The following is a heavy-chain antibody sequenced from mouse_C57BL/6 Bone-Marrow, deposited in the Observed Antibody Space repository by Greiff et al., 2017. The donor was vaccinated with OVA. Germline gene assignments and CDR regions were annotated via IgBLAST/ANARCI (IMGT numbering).Heavy chain of an antibody. V-gene: IGHV5-9-1*02. CDR2: ISSGGDYI. CDR3: TRDRTVYYFDY. CDR1: GFTFSSYA. Sequence: EVHLVESGEGLVKPGGSLKLSCAASGFTFSSYAMSWVRQTPEKRLEWVAYISSGGDYIYYADTVKGRFTISRDNARNTLYLQMSSLKSEDTAMYYCTRDRTVYYFDYWGQGTTLTVSS. J-gene: IGHJ2*01.